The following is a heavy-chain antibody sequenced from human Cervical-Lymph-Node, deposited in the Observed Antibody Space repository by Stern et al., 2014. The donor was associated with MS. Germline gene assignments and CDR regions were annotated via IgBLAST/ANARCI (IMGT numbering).Heavy chain of an antibody. D-gene: IGHD3-22*01. Sequence: QVQLVQSGAEVKEPGASVKVSCKASGYTFSGNYIHWVRQAPGQGLEWMGWINPTSGSTKYAQHFQGRVTMTRDTSITTAYMELTTLRSDDTAVYFCARQWATQYDSGGYFCDYWGQGTLVTVSS. CDR3: ARQWATQYDSGGYFCDY. V-gene: IGHV1-2*02. J-gene: IGHJ4*02. CDR2: INPTSGST. CDR1: GYTFSGNY.